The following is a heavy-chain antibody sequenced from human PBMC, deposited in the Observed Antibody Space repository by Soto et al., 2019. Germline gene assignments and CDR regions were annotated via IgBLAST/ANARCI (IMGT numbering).Heavy chain of an antibody. J-gene: IGHJ4*02. CDR3: ARGYLSTVTTYGYFDY. CDR2: INPSGGSP. Sequence: QVHLMQSGAEVKKPGASVRVSCQAFGYTFTNYYMHWVRQAPGQGLEWMGIINPSGGSPTFAEKFQDRVTMTGDTSTSTVYLELSSLRSEDSAVYYCARGYLSTVTTYGYFDYWGQGTLVTVSS. V-gene: IGHV1-46*03. D-gene: IGHD4-17*01. CDR1: GYTFTNYY.